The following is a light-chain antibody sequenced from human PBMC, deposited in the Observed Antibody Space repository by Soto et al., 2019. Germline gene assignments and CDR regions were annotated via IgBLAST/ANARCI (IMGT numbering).Light chain of an antibody. CDR3: QWRSALPPRLT. J-gene: IGKJ4*01. Sequence: EVVLTQSPATLSLSPGERATLSCRASESIGNYLAWYQQKLGQAPKLLIYDASHRAIGIPGRFSGDGSGPDFTLTISSLEPEDFAVYYCQWRSALPPRLTFGGGTKVEIK. V-gene: IGKV3-11*01. CDR2: DAS. CDR1: ESIGNY.